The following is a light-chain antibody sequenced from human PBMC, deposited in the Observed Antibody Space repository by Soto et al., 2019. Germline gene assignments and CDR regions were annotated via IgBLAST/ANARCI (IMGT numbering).Light chain of an antibody. J-gene: IGKJ1*01. Sequence: EIVLTQSPGTLSLSPGERVTLSCRASQSVSNNYLAWYQQKPGQAPRVLIYGASSRDTGIPDRFSGSGSGTDFTLTISRVEPEDFAVYYCQQYGSSPKTFGQGTKVEIK. CDR3: QQYGSSPKT. CDR2: GAS. V-gene: IGKV3-20*01. CDR1: QSVSNNY.